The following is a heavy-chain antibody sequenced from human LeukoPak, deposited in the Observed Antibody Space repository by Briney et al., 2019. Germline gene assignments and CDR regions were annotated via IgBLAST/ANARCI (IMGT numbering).Heavy chain of an antibody. CDR3: ARAAPGNYYDYVWGSYRSLPLDY. V-gene: IGHV4-31*03. CDR1: GGSISSGGYY. D-gene: IGHD3-16*02. J-gene: IGHJ4*02. CDR2: IYYSGSS. Sequence: PSETLSLTCTVSGGSISSGGYYWSWIRQHPGKGLEWIGYIYYSGSSYYNPSLRSRVTISVDTSKNHFSLKLSSVTAADTAVYYCARAAPGNYYDYVWGSYRSLPLDYWGQGTLVTVSS.